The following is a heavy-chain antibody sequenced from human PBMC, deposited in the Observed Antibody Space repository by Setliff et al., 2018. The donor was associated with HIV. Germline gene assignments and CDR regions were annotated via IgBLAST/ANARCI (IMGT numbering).Heavy chain of an antibody. Sequence: SETLSLTCTVSGGSISGYYWSWIRQPPGKGLEWIGYIYYSGSTYYNPSLKSRVTISVDTSKNQFSLKLTSVTAADTAIYYCATDTAFLQEGTEFWGQGALVTVSS. CDR3: ATDTAFLQEGTEF. CDR1: GGSISGYY. J-gene: IGHJ4*02. V-gene: IGHV4-59*04. CDR2: IYYSGST. D-gene: IGHD5-18*01.